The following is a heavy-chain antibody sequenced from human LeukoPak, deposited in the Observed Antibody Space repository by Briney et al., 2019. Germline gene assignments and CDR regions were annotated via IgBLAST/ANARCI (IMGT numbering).Heavy chain of an antibody. J-gene: IGHJ4*02. CDR1: GFTFSSYA. Sequence: GGSLRLSCAAPGFTFSSYAMHWVRQAPGKGLEWVAVISYDGSNKYYADSVKGRFTISRDNSKNTLYLQMNSLRAEDTAVYYCARTKRNYLITHYFDYWGQGTLVTVSS. CDR3: ARTKRNYLITHYFDY. V-gene: IGHV3-30-3*01. CDR2: ISYDGSNK. D-gene: IGHD1-7*01.